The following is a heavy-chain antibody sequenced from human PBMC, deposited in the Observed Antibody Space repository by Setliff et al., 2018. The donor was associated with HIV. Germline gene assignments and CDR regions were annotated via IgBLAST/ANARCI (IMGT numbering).Heavy chain of an antibody. V-gene: IGHV3-33*01. CDR3: ARPETGHSTHCSPYDY. D-gene: IGHD2-2*01. Sequence: PGGSLRLSCTAAGFTFSSYGMHWVRPAPGKGLEWVAVIWYEGNNIFYRDSVKGRFTISRDNSRDTLYLQMNSLRIEDTAVYYCARPETGHSTHCSPYDYWGQGTPVSVSS. CDR2: IWYEGNNI. J-gene: IGHJ4*02. CDR1: GFTFSSYG.